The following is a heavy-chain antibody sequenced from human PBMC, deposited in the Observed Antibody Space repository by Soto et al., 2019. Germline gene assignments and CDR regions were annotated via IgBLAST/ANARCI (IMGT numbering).Heavy chain of an antibody. V-gene: IGHV1-69*13. CDR1: GGTFSSYA. CDR2: IIPIFGTA. CDR3: ASLAAAAYYYFDY. D-gene: IGHD6-13*01. J-gene: IGHJ4*02. Sequence: ASVKVSCKASGGTFSSYAISWVRQAPGQGLEWMGGIIPIFGTANYAQKFQGRVTITADESTSTAYMGLSSLRSEDPAVYYCASLAAAAYYYFDYWGQGTLVTVSS.